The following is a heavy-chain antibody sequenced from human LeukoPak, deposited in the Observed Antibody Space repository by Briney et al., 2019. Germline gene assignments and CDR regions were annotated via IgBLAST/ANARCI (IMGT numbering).Heavy chain of an antibody. CDR3: ARDVTGDGLVYLVH. V-gene: IGHV4-4*07. Sequence: SETLSLTCTVSGGSITGYYWTWIRQPAGKGLEWIGRVSDTGRAYYNPSLERRVTISLDTSNNRFSLKVTSVTAADTAVYYCARDVTGDGLVYLVHWGLGTLVTVSS. CDR2: VSDTGRA. CDR1: GGSITGYY. J-gene: IGHJ4*01. D-gene: IGHD7-27*01.